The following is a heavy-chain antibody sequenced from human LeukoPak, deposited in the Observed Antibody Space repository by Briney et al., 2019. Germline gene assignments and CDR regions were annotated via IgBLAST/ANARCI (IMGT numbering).Heavy chain of an antibody. CDR2: ISYDGSNK. J-gene: IGHJ4*02. V-gene: IGHV3-30*03. D-gene: IGHD3-3*01. CDR1: GFTISSHG. Sequence: GGSLRLSCAVSGFTISSHGMHWVRQAPGKGLEWVAVISYDGSNKYYADSVKGRFTISRDNSKNTLYLQMNSLRAEDTAVYYCARDFAGRGAHTTIFGVVINYYFDYWGQGTLVTISS. CDR3: ARDFAGRGAHTTIFGVVINYYFDY.